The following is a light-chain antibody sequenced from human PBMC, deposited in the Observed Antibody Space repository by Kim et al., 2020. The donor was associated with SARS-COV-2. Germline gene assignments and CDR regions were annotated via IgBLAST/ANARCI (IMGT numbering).Light chain of an antibody. J-gene: IGLJ1*01. Sequence: GQSLTLSCTGTVSDVGGYNYVSWYQQHPGKAPTLLICDVSDRPSGVSKRFSGSKSGNTASLTISGLQAEDEADYYCSSYTRSATLVFGTGTKVTVL. V-gene: IGLV2-14*03. CDR2: DVS. CDR3: SSYTRSATLV. CDR1: VSDVGGYNY.